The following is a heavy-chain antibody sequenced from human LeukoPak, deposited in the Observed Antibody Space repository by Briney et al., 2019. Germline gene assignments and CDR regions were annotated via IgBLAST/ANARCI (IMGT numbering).Heavy chain of an antibody. V-gene: IGHV4-34*01. CDR1: GGSISSYF. Sequence: LSETLSLTCGVSGGSISSYFWTWIRQSPAKGLEWIGEINEMGEIDYNPSLKSRAKISIDTSRGQFYLTLRSVTAADAAMYYCARVLGIAVVAGATEDNYFDPWGQGILVTVSS. CDR2: INEMGEI. D-gene: IGHD2-21*01. CDR3: ARVLGIAVVAGATEDNYFDP. J-gene: IGHJ5*02.